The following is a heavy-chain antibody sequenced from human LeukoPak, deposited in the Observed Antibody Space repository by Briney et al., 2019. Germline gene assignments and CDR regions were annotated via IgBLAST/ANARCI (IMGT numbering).Heavy chain of an antibody. CDR1: GGSISSYY. V-gene: IGHV4-59*01. D-gene: IGHD4-17*01. CDR3: ARGTTVLFGY. J-gene: IGHJ4*02. Sequence: SETLSLTCTVSGGSISSYYWSWIRQPPGKGLEWIGYIYYSGSANYNPSLKSRVTISVDTSKNQFSLKLSSVTAADTAVYYCARGTTVLFGYWGQGTLVTVSS. CDR2: IYYSGSA.